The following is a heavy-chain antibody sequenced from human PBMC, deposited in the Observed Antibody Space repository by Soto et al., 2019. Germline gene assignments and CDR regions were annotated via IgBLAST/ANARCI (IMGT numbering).Heavy chain of an antibody. D-gene: IGHD4-17*01. CDR3: ARETRYGVRDY. CDR2: IYYSGDT. Sequence: SETLSLTCTVSGGSISSYYWSWIRQPPGKGLEWIGYIYYSGDTNYNPSLKSRVTISVDTSKNQFSLSLSSLTAADTAVYYCARETRYGVRDYWGQVTLVTASS. J-gene: IGHJ4*02. V-gene: IGHV4-59*01. CDR1: GGSISSYY.